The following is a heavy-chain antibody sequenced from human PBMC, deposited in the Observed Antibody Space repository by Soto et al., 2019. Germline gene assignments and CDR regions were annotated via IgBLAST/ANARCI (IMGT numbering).Heavy chain of an antibody. Sequence: PSETLSLTCTVSGGSISSYYWSWIRQPPGKGLEWIGYIYYSGSTNYNPSLKSRVTISVDTSKNQFSLKLSSVTAADTAVYYCARGGPHRYVFAYCGQGTLVIVSS. CDR2: IYYSGST. V-gene: IGHV4-59*01. J-gene: IGHJ4*02. D-gene: IGHD3-16*01. CDR3: ARGGPHRYVFAY. CDR1: GGSISSYY.